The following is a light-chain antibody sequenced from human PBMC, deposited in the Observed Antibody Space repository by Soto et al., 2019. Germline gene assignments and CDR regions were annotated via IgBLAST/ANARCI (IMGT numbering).Light chain of an antibody. CDR2: EAS. CDR3: QQYNVFPIT. CDR1: QSIATW. V-gene: IGKV1-5*03. J-gene: IGKJ5*01. Sequence: DIQMTQSPSTLSASIGDRDMITCRASQSIATWLAWYQQKSGKAPKLLIYEASNLESEVPSRFSGSGSGTEFTLTISSLQPDDFATYYCQQYNVFPITFGQGTRLEI.